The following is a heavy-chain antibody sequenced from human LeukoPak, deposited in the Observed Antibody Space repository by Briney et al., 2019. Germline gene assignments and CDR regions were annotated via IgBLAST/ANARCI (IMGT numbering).Heavy chain of an antibody. J-gene: IGHJ4*02. CDR3: AKDTVWSGSGSYYDY. CDR2: ISGSGGST. V-gene: IGHV3-23*01. Sequence: GGSLRLSCAASGFTFSSYAMSWVRQAPGKGLEWVSAISGSGGSTYYADSVKGRFTISRDNSKKKLSLQMNSLRAEDTAVYYCAKDTVWSGSGSYYDYWGQGTLVTASS. D-gene: IGHD3-10*01. CDR1: GFTFSSYA.